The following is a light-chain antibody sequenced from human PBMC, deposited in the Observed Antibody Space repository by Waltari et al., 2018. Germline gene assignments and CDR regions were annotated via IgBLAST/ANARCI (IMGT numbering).Light chain of an antibody. CDR3: QTLDTVNHVI. CDR2: VNSGGSH. J-gene: IGLJ2*01. CDR1: SGHSDYA. V-gene: IGLV4-69*01. Sequence: QVVLTQSPSASASLGASVKLTCTLSSGHSDYAIAWHQQQPEKGPRYLMKVNSGGSHIKGDGIPDRFSGSSSGAERYLAISILQSEDEADYYCQTLDTVNHVIFGVGTKLTVL.